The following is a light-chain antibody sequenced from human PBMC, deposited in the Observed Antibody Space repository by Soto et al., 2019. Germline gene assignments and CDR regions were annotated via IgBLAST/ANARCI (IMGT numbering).Light chain of an antibody. CDR3: GAWDDSLNVPVYV. Sequence: QSVLTQPPSASGTPGQRVTISCSGSSSNIGSNTVNWYQQLPGTAPKLLIYSNNQRPSGVPDRFSGSKSGTSASLAISGLQSEDEADFYCGAWDDSLNVPVYVFGTGTKVTVL. CDR1: SSNIGSNT. V-gene: IGLV1-44*01. J-gene: IGLJ1*01. CDR2: SNN.